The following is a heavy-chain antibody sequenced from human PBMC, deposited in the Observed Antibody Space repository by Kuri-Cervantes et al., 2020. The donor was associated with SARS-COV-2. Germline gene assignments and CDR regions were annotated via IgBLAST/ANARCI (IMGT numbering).Heavy chain of an antibody. CDR2: IDSGGNT. J-gene: IGHJ4*02. CDR1: GFTFSNYA. V-gene: IGHV3-53*01. D-gene: IGHD3-10*01. CDR3: ARVLSWFPDY. Sequence: LSLTCAASGFTFSNYAIHWVRQAPGKGLEWVSTIDSGGNTNYADSVKGRFTVSRDNSKNTLHLRMNGLRAEDTAMYYCARVLSWFPDYWGQGTLVTVSS.